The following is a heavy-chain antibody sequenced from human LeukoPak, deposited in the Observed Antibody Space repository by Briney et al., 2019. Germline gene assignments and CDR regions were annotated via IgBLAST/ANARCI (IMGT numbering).Heavy chain of an antibody. J-gene: IGHJ4*02. CDR1: GGSISSYY. CDR3: ARFTGLPPRGVYYFDY. D-gene: IGHD5-12*01. V-gene: IGHV4-59*01. Sequence: PSETLSLTCSVSGGSISSYYWSWIRRPPGKGLEWIGYIYYSGSTNYNPSLKSRVTISVDTSKNQFSLKLSSVTAADTAVYYCARFTGLPPRGVYYFDYWGQGTLVTVSS. CDR2: IYYSGST.